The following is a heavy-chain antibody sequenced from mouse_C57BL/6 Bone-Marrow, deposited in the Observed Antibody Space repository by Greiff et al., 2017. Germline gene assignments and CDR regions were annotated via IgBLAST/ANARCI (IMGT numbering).Heavy chain of an antibody. Sequence: LVESGAELAKPGASVKLSCKASGYTFTSYWMHWVKQRPGQGLEWIGYINPSSGYTKYNQKFKDKATLTADKSSSTAYMQLSSLTYEDSAVYYCARWITTVVEGFAYWGQGTLVTVSA. J-gene: IGHJ3*01. CDR3: ARWITTVVEGFAY. D-gene: IGHD1-1*01. V-gene: IGHV1-7*01. CDR1: GYTFTSYW. CDR2: INPSSGYT.